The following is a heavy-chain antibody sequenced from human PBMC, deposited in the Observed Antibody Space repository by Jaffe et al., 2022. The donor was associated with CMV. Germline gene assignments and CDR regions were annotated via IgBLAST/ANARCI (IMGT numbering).Heavy chain of an antibody. D-gene: IGHD3-10*01. J-gene: IGHJ4*02. CDR1: GGSISSSNW. Sequence: QVQLQESGPGLVKPSGTLSLTCAVSGGSISSSNWWSWVRQPPGKGLEWIGEIYHSGSTNYNPSLKSRVTISVDKSKNQFSLKLSSVTAADTAVYYCARDPRWENYGSGSYTFDYWGQGTLVTVSS. CDR2: IYHSGST. CDR3: ARDPRWENYGSGSYTFDY. V-gene: IGHV4-4*02.